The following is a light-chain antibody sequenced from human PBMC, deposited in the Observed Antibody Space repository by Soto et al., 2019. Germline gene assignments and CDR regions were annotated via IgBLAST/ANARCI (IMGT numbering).Light chain of an antibody. CDR2: DAS. CDR3: QQRSNWPRGT. V-gene: IGKV3-11*01. CDR1: QSVSSY. Sequence: IVLTQSPATLSLSPGERATLSCRASQSVSSYSAWYQQKPGQAPSLLIYDASNRATGIPARFSGSGSGTDFTLTISSLEPEDFAVYYCQQRSNWPRGTFGQGTKVDIK. J-gene: IGKJ1*01.